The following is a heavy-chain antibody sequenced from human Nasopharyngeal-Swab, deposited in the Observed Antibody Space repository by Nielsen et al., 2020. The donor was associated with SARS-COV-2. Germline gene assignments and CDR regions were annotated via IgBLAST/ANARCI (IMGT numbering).Heavy chain of an antibody. V-gene: IGHV3-33*01. CDR3: ARDLTPMVIIYAFDM. Sequence: GGSLRLSCAASGFTFSNCAMHWVRQAPGKGLEWVAVIWHDGSNKYYADSVKGRFTISRDNSKNTPYLQMNSLRAEDTAVYYCARDLTPMVIIYAFDMWGQGTMVTVSS. CDR1: GFTFSNCA. D-gene: IGHD5-18*01. J-gene: IGHJ3*02. CDR2: IWHDGSNK.